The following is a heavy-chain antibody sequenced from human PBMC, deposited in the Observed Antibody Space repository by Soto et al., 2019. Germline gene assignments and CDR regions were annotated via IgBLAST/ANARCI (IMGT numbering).Heavy chain of an antibody. CDR1: GFSFGSFA. J-gene: IGHJ4*02. V-gene: IGHV3-48*03. CDR3: ARENSVQAWLHHFDH. Sequence: GGSLRLSCEASGFSFGSFAMNWVRQAPGRGLKWVSYISDDGASIYYADSLKGRFTISRDNAKNSLSLQMNNLRAEDTAVYYCARENSVQAWLHHFDHWGLGTLVTASS. CDR2: ISDDGASI. D-gene: IGHD5-18*01.